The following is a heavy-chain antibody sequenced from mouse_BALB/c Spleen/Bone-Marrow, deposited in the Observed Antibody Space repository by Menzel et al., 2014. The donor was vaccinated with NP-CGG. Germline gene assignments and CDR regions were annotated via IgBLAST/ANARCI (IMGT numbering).Heavy chain of an antibody. CDR2: ISTYYGDA. CDR1: GYTFTDYA. Sequence: VQLQQSGAALVRPGVSVKISCKGSGYTFTDYAMHWVKQSHAKSLEWIGVISTYYGDATYNQKFEDKATMTVDKSSSTAYMELARLTSEDSALYYCARGRYYWGQGTTLTVSS. J-gene: IGHJ2*01. V-gene: IGHV1-67*01. CDR3: ARGRYY.